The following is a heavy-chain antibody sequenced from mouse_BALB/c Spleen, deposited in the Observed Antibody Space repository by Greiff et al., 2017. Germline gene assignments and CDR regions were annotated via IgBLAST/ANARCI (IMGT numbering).Heavy chain of an antibody. D-gene: IGHD2-14*01. V-gene: IGHV3-8*02. J-gene: IGHJ3*01. CDR2: ISYSGST. Sequence: EVQLQQSGPSLVKPSQTLSLTCSVTGDSITSGYWNWIRKFPGNKLEYMGYISYSGSTYYNPSLKSRISITRDTSKNQYYLQLNSVTTEDTATYYCARVYYRYDGFAYWGQGTLVTVSA. CDR1: GDSITSGY. CDR3: ARVYYRYDGFAY.